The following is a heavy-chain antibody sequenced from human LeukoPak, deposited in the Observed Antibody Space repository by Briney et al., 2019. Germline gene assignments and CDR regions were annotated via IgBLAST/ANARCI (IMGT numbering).Heavy chain of an antibody. CDR1: GFTLRSYW. Sequence: GGSLRLSCAASGFTLRSYWMSWVRQAPGKGREGVGNIKQEGSEKYYVDSVKGRVTISRANAKNSLYLQMNSLRGEDTAVYYCARGRYFAWLFSSCAFDIWGQGTMVTVSS. CDR2: IKQEGSEK. D-gene: IGHD3-9*01. V-gene: IGHV3-7*03. J-gene: IGHJ3*02. CDR3: ARGRYFAWLFSSCAFDI.